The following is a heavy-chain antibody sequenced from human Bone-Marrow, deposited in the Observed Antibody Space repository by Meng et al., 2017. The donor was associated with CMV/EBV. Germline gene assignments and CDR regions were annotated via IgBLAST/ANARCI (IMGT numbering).Heavy chain of an antibody. Sequence: SETLSLTCTVSGGSIGSSSYYWGWIRQPPGKGLEWIGSSYYSGSTYYNPSLKSRITISVDTYKIQFSLKLSSITAADTAVYYCARDLPFDVWIGDWRDSGVYWGQGTLVTVSS. V-gene: IGHV4-39*07. D-gene: IGHD3/OR15-3a*01. J-gene: IGHJ4*02. CDR2: SYYSGST. CDR3: ARDLPFDVWIGDWRDSGVY. CDR1: GGSIGSSSYY.